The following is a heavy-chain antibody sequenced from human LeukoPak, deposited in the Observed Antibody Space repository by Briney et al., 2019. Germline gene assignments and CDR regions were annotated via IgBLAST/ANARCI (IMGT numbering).Heavy chain of an antibody. D-gene: IGHD3-22*01. J-gene: IGHJ4*02. V-gene: IGHV3-23*01. CDR1: GFTFSSYG. CDR3: AKGISPMISLLYFDY. CDR2: ISGSGVNR. Sequence: PGRSLRLSCAASGFTFSSYGMSWVRQAPGKGLEWVSTISGSGVNRDYADSVKGRFIISRDNSKNTLYLQMHSLRAEDTAVYYCAKGISPMISLLYFDYWGQGTLVTVSS.